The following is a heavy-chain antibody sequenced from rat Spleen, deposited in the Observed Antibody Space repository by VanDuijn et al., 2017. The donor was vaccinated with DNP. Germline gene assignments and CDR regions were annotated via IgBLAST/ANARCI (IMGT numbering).Heavy chain of an antibody. CDR2: ISYDGSTH. Sequence: EVQLVESGGGLVQPGRSLKLSCAASGFTFSDYNMAWVRQAPKKGLEWVATISYDGSTHYYQDSVKGRFTISRDNAKSTLYLQMDSLRSEDTATYYCARRGHTTGLNWFAYWGQGTLVTVSS. D-gene: IGHD1-9*01. CDR1: GFTFSDYN. J-gene: IGHJ3*01. CDR3: ARRGHTTGLNWFAY. V-gene: IGHV5-7*01.